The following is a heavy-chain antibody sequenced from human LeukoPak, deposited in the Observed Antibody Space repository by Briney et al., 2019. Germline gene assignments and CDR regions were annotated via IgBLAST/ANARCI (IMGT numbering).Heavy chain of an antibody. V-gene: IGHV4-4*02. D-gene: IGHD6-19*01. CDR1: GGSISSSNW. CDR3: ARRGGSSGWYYYYYGMDV. CDR2: IYHSGST. J-gene: IGHJ6*02. Sequence: SETLSLTCAVSGGSISSSNWWSWVRQPPGKGLEWIGEIYHSGSTYYNPSLKSRVTISVDTSKNQFSLKLSSVTAADTAVYYCARRGGSSGWYYYYYGMDVWGQGTTVTVSS.